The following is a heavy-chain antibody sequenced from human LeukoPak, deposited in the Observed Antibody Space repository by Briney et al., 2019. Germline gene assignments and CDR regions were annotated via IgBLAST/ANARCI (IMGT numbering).Heavy chain of an antibody. Sequence: GGSLRLSCAASGFTFSSYAMSWVRQAPGKGLEWVSTINGSGGGAYYADSVKGRFTISRDNSKNTLYLQMNSLRAEDTAIYYCAKSSKAARPDYWGQGTLVTVSS. CDR3: AKSSKAARPDY. CDR1: GFTFSSYA. CDR2: INGSGGGA. D-gene: IGHD6-6*01. J-gene: IGHJ4*02. V-gene: IGHV3-23*01.